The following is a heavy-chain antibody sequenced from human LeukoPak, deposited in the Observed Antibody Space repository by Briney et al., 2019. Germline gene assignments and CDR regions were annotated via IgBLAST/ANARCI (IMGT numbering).Heavy chain of an antibody. CDR1: GFTFSSYG. CDR2: IWSDGSNK. D-gene: IGHD6-13*01. Sequence: GGSLRLSSAASGFTFSSYGMHWVRQAPGKGLEWVAVIWSDGSNKYYADSVKGRFTISRDNSKNTLYLQMNSLRAEDTAVYYCAREGAAGTADFEYWGQGTLVTVSS. J-gene: IGHJ4*02. V-gene: IGHV3-33*01. CDR3: AREGAAGTADFEY.